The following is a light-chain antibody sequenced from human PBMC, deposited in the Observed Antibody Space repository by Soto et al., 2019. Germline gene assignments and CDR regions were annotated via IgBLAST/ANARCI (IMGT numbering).Light chain of an antibody. CDR2: GAS. CDR1: QSVSSN. J-gene: IGKJ1*01. V-gene: IGKV3-15*01. CDR3: QQYNNWGT. Sequence: EIVMTQSPATLSVSPGERATLSCRASQSVSSNLAWYQQKPGQAPRLLIYGASTRATGSPARFSGSGSGTEFTLTISSLQSEDFAVYYCQQYNNWGTFGQGTKVEI.